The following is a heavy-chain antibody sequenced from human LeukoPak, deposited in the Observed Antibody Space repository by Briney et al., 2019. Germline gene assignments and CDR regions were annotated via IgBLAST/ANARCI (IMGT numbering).Heavy chain of an antibody. CDR2: IESKTDGGTT. Sequence: GGSLRLSCAASGSSFSDAWMSWVRQIRGKGLEWVGRIESKTDGGTTDYAAPVKGRFTISRDDSTNTPYLQMNSLKSEDTAVYYCTTYGSGRKFDYWGQGILVTVSS. J-gene: IGHJ4*02. D-gene: IGHD3-10*01. CDR1: GSSFSDAW. CDR3: TTYGSGRKFDY. V-gene: IGHV3-15*04.